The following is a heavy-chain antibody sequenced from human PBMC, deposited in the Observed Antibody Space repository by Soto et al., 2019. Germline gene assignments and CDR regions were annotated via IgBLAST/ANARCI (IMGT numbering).Heavy chain of an antibody. J-gene: IGHJ4*02. CDR2: ISHDGSNK. D-gene: IGHD6-19*01. Sequence: GGSVRLSCXASGFTFSTYGMHWVRQAPGKGLEWVAVISHDGSNKYYADSVKGRFTISRDNSKKTLYVQMNSLRGDDTAVYYCAKERSSGCPDYWGQGTLVTVSS. CDR3: AKERSSGCPDY. CDR1: GFTFSTYG. V-gene: IGHV3-30*18.